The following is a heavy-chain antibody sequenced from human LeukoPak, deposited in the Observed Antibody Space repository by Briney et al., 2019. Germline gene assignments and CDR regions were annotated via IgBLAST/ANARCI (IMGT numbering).Heavy chain of an antibody. CDR1: GFTFANYG. J-gene: IGHJ3*02. CDR2: ISGGGDNT. V-gene: IGHV3-23*01. CDR3: ARDPSSDAFDI. Sequence: GGSLRLSCAASGFTFANYGMNWVRQAPGKGLEWVSIISGGGDNTYYIDSVKGRFTISRDNSKNTLYLQMDSLRAEDTAVYYCARDPSSDAFDIWGQGTMVTVSS.